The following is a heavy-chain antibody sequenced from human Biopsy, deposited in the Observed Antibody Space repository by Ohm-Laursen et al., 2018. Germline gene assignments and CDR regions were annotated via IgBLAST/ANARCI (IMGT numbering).Heavy chain of an antibody. Sequence: SETLSLTCTVSGDSVSSGSFYWTSIRQPPGQGLEYIGYIYDRGSTAYYNPSLESRVTTSVDMPKNQFSLKLSSVTAADTAIYYCARGMRSSGWPYFDSWGQGTLVTVSS. V-gene: IGHV4-61*01. CDR2: IYDRGSTA. J-gene: IGHJ4*02. CDR1: GDSVSSGSFY. CDR3: ARGMRSSGWPYFDS. D-gene: IGHD6-19*01.